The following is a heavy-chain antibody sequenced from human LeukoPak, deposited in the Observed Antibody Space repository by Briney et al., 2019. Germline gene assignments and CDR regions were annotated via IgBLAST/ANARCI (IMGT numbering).Heavy chain of an antibody. J-gene: IGHJ3*02. CDR1: GFTFSSYA. Sequence: PGGSLRLSCAASGFTFSSYAMSWVRQAPGKGLEWVSAISGSGGSTYYAESVKGRFTISRDNSKNTLYLQMNSLRADDTAVYYCAKGYSSSWYDASDIWGQGTMVAVSS. CDR3: AKGYSSSWYDASDI. CDR2: ISGSGGST. V-gene: IGHV3-23*01. D-gene: IGHD6-13*01.